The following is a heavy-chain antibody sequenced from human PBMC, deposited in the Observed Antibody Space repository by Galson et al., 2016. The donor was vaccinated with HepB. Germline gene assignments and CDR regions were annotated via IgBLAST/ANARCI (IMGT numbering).Heavy chain of an antibody. Sequence: SETLSLTCVVSCVSISSSNWWTWVRQPPVKGLEWIGEIHHRGTPYYSPSLKTRVIISVDKSSNEFSLKLNSVTAADTALYYCASVLQGCSASSCYQDSWSPGTLVTVSS. CDR2: IHHRGTP. J-gene: IGHJ4*02. CDR3: ASVLQGCSASSCYQDS. CDR1: CVSISSSNW. D-gene: IGHD2-15*01. V-gene: IGHV4/OR15-8*01.